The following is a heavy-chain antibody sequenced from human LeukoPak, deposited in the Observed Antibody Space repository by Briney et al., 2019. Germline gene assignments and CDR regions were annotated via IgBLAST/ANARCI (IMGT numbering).Heavy chain of an antibody. CDR2: IYYSGST. CDR1: GGSISSYY. D-gene: IGHD3-10*01. Sequence: KSSETLSLTCTVSGGSISSYYWSWIRQPPGKGLEWIGYIYYSGSTNYNPSLKSRVTISVDTSKNQFSLKLSSVTAADTAVYYCARSSPYYYGSGSYYSFDYWGQGTLVTVSS. V-gene: IGHV4-59*08. CDR3: ARSSPYYYGSGSYYSFDY. J-gene: IGHJ4*02.